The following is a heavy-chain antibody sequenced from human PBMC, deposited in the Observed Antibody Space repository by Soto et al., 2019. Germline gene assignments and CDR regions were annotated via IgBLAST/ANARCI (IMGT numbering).Heavy chain of an antibody. D-gene: IGHD2-2*01. CDR2: ITSSDVT. V-gene: IGHV3-48*01. CDR3: VGEVGFQLIY. CDR1: GFTFNTHS. J-gene: IGHJ4*02. Sequence: HPGGSLRLSCAACGFTFNTHSMNGVRQAPGKGLEWISYITSSDVTMYADSVKGRFTISRDNAKNSLYLQMNSLRGEDTAVYFCVGEVGFQLIYWGQGTLVTVSS.